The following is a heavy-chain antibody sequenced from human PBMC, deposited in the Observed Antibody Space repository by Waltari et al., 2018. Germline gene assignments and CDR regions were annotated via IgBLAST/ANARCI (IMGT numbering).Heavy chain of an antibody. D-gene: IGHD3-22*01. Sequence: QVQLQQWGAGLLKPSETLSLTCAVYGGSFSGYYWSWIRQPPGKGLEWIGEINHSGSTNYNPSLKSRVTISVDTSKNQFSLKLSSVTAADTAVYYCARDPDSSGYDYWGQGTLVTVSS. V-gene: IGHV4-34*01. CDR3: ARDPDSSGYDY. CDR2: INHSGST. CDR1: GGSFSGYY. J-gene: IGHJ4*02.